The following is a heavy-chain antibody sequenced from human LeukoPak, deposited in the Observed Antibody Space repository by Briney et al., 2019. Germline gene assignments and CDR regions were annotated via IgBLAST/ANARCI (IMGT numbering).Heavy chain of an antibody. CDR2: IRYDGSNK. V-gene: IGHV3-30*02. CDR3: AKALSVVITYFDY. CDR1: GFTFSSYA. Sequence: PGGSLRLSCAASGFTFSSYAMSWVRQAPGKGLEWVAFIRYDGSNKYYADSVKGRFTISRDNSKNTLYLQMNSLRAEDTAVYYCAKALSVVITYFDYWGQGTLVTVSS. D-gene: IGHD3-22*01. J-gene: IGHJ4*02.